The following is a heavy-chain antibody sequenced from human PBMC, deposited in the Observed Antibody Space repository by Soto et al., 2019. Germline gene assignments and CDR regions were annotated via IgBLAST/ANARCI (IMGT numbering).Heavy chain of an antibody. CDR1: GDSVSSKSAA. CDR3: ARTASVFDY. V-gene: IGHV6-1*01. J-gene: IGHJ4*02. Sequence: SQTLSLTCVISGDSVSSKSAAWNRIRQSPSRGLEWLGRTYYRSRWYNEYAVSVKSRITINPDTSKNQFSLQLNSVTPEDTAVYYCARTASVFDYWGQGXQVTVSS. CDR2: TYYRSRWYN.